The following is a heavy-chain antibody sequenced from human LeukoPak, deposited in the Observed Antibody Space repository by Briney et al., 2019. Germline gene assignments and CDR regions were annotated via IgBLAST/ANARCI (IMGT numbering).Heavy chain of an antibody. V-gene: IGHV1-18*01. CDR3: ARGDSSSWYSAFDY. J-gene: IGHJ4*02. D-gene: IGHD6-13*01. Sequence: ASVKVPCKASGYTFTSYGISWVRQAPGQGLEWMGWISAYNGNTNYAQKLQGRVTMTTDTSTSTAYMELRSLRSDDTAVYYCARGDSSSWYSAFDYWGQGTLVTVSS. CDR2: ISAYNGNT. CDR1: GYTFTSYG.